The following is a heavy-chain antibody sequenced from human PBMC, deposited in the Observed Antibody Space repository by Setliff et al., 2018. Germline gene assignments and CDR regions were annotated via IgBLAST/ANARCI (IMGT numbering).Heavy chain of an antibody. Sequence: SVKVSCKASGGTFSSYAISWVRQAPGQGLEWMGGIIPNIGIANYAQKFQGRVTMTADKSTSTAYMELSSLRSEDTAVYYCARAVAPRDNYYYMDVLGKGTTVTVSS. D-gene: IGHD2-21*02. CDR2: IIPNIGIA. CDR1: GGTFSSYA. V-gene: IGHV1-69*10. CDR3: ARAVAPRDNYYYMDV. J-gene: IGHJ6*03.